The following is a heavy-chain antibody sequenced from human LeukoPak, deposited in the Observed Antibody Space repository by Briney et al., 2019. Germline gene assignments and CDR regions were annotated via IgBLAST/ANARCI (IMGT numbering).Heavy chain of an antibody. D-gene: IGHD6-19*01. J-gene: IGHJ4*02. V-gene: IGHV4-59*02. CDR2: IYYSGST. CDR3: ARGGRDSSGWYDY. Sequence: PGGSLRLSCAASGFTVSSNYMSWVRQPPGKGLEWIGYIYYSGSTNYNPSLKSRVTISVDTSKNQFSLKLSSVTAADTAVYYCARGGRDSSGWYDYWGQGTLVTVSS. CDR1: GFTVSSNY.